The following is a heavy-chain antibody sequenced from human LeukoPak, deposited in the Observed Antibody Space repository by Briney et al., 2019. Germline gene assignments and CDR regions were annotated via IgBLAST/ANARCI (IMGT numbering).Heavy chain of an antibody. CDR1: GFTFSSYW. J-gene: IGHJ5*02. CDR2: LSGSGGTT. D-gene: IGHD2-15*01. Sequence: GGSLRLSCAASGFTFSSYWMHWVRQAPGKGLVWVSGLSGSGGTTYYADSVKGRFTISRDNSKNTLYLQMNSLRAEDTAVYYCAKADGFLTPFDPWGQGTLVTVSS. V-gene: IGHV3-23*01. CDR3: AKADGFLTPFDP.